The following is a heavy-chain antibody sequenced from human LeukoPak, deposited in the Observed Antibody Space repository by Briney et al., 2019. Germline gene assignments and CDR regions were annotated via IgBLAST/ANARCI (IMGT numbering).Heavy chain of an antibody. J-gene: IGHJ4*01. D-gene: IGHD4/OR15-4a*01. V-gene: IGHV1-46*01. CDR3: ARAVDYPTYSFDF. CDR1: GYTFTSYY. Sequence: ASVKVSCKASGYTFTSYYMHWVRQAPGQGLEWMGIINPSGGSTSYAQKFQGRLTLTSDTSATTVYMELTNVRSDDTAVYYCARAVDYPTYSFDFWGHGSLVTVST. CDR2: INPSGGST.